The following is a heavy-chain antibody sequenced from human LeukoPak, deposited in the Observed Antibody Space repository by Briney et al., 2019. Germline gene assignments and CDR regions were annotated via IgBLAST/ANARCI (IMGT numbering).Heavy chain of an antibody. CDR1: GGSISSGGDY. Sequence: SETLSLTCTVSGGSISSGGDYWSWIRQHPGKGLEWIGYIYYTGNTYYNSSPKSRMTISVDTPKNQFSLQLSSVTAADAAVYYCARGSGYYGWYFDLWGRGTLVTVSS. CDR2: IYYTGNT. V-gene: IGHV4-31*03. CDR3: ARGSGYYGWYFDL. D-gene: IGHD3-22*01. J-gene: IGHJ2*01.